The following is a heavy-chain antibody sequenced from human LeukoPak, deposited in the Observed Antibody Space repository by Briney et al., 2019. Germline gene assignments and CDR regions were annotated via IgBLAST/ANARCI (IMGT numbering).Heavy chain of an antibody. Sequence: ASVTVFCKASGYTFTSYGISWVRLASGQGLEWMVWISVYNGNTNYAQKLQGRVTITTYTSTSTAYMKLRSLRSDDTAVYYSARTYYDILTNPDQYYYYGMDVWDQGTTDTVSS. CDR1: GYTFTSYG. V-gene: IGHV1-18*01. CDR2: ISVYNGNT. CDR3: ARTYYDILTNPDQYYYYGMDV. J-gene: IGHJ6*02. D-gene: IGHD3-9*01.